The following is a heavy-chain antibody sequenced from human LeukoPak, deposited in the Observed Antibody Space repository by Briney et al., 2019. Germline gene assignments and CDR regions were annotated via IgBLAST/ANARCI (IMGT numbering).Heavy chain of an antibody. Sequence: GGSLRLSCAASGFTFSSHSMNWVRQAPGKGLEWVSYISSSSSTIYYADSVKGRFTISRDNAKSSLYLQMNSLRAEDTAVYYCARGAYYYEDWGQGTLVTVSS. D-gene: IGHD3-22*01. CDR1: GFTFSSHS. J-gene: IGHJ4*02. V-gene: IGHV3-48*01. CDR3: ARGAYYYED. CDR2: ISSSSSTI.